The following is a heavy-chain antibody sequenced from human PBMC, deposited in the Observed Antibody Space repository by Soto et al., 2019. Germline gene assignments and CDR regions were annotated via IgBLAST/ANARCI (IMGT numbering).Heavy chain of an antibody. Sequence: EVQLVESGGGLVQPGGSLRLSCVASGFTFNYYWMHWVRQAPGTGQVWVSRIQSDGSSPDYVDSVKGRFTISRDNAKNTLYLQMTNLRAEDTAVYYCARGGEPDYWGQGTLVTVSS. CDR3: ARGGEPDY. V-gene: IGHV3-74*01. D-gene: IGHD2-21*01. J-gene: IGHJ4*02. CDR1: GFTFNYYW. CDR2: IQSDGSSP.